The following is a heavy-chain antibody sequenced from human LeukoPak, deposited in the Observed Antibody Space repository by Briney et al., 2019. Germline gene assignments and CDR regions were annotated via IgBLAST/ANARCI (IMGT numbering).Heavy chain of an antibody. V-gene: IGHV4-59*12. CDR1: GGSISSYY. J-gene: IGHJ5*02. Sequence: SETLSLTCTVSGGSISSYYWSWIRQPPGKGLEWLGYIYYSGSTNYNPSLKSRVTISVDTSKNQFSLKLSSVTAADTAVYYCARGGSGWYNWFDPWGQGTLVTVSS. D-gene: IGHD6-19*01. CDR3: ARGGSGWYNWFDP. CDR2: IYYSGST.